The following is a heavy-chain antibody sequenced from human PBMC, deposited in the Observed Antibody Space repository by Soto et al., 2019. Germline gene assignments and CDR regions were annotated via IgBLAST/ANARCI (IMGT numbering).Heavy chain of an antibody. Sequence: QVQLVQSGAEVKKPGRSLRLSCAASGFTFKSNAMHWVRQAPGKGLEWVAVISYDGRNKHYTDSVKGRFTISRDNSKNTLYLQMNGLRPEDTAVYYCTSSSVSDIVVVAAASELDYWGQGTLVTVSS. CDR2: ISYDGRNK. V-gene: IGHV3-30*04. D-gene: IGHD2-15*01. J-gene: IGHJ4*02. CDR3: TSSSVSDIVVVAAASELDY. CDR1: GFTFKSNA.